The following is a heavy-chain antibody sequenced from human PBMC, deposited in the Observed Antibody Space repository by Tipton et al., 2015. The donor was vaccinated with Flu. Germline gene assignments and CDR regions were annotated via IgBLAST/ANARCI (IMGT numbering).Heavy chain of an antibody. Sequence: TLSLTCSVSGGSISSNNYFWGWIRQPPGKGLEWIGSIYHSGKTYYNPSLKSRVTISVDTSKNQLSLNLTSVTAADTAVYYCARVTMTTWDAFDVWGQGTMVTVSS. V-gene: IGHV4-39*07. CDR1: GGSISSNNYF. J-gene: IGHJ3*01. D-gene: IGHD4-17*01. CDR3: ARVTMTTWDAFDV. CDR2: IYHSGKT.